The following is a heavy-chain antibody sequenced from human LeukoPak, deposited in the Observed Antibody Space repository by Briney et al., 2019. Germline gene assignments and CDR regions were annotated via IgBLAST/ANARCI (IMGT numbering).Heavy chain of an antibody. V-gene: IGHV4-61*02. CDR2: IYTSGST. J-gene: IGHJ4*02. CDR1: GGSISSGSYY. D-gene: IGHD6-19*01. Sequence: PSETLSLTCTVSGGSISSGSYYWSWIRQPAGKGLEWIGRIYTSGSTNYNPSLKSRVTISVDTSKNQFSLKLSSVTAADTAVYYCARVGYSSGWYVDYWGQGTLVTVSS. CDR3: ARVGYSSGWYVDY.